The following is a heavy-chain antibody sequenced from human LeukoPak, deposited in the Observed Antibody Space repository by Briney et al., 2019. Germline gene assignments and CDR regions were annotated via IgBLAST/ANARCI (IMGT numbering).Heavy chain of an antibody. J-gene: IGHJ6*02. CDR3: ARSEIAADDYYYGMDV. CDR2: TIPILGIA. CDR1: GGTFSSYA. Sequence: GASVKVSCKASGGTFSSYAISWVRQAPGQGLEWMGRTIPILGIANYAQKFQGRVTITADKSTSTAYMELSSLRSEDTAVYYCARSEIAADDYYYGMDVWGQGTTVTVSS. V-gene: IGHV1-69*04. D-gene: IGHD6-6*01.